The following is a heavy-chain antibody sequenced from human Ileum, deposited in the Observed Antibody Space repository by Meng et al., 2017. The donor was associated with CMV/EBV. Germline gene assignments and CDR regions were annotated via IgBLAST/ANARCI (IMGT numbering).Heavy chain of an antibody. CDR2: INHSGST. D-gene: IGHD1-7*01. CDR1: GGSFSGYY. V-gene: IGHV4-34*01. Sequence: LSLTCAVYGGSFSGYYWSWIRQPPGKGLEWIGEINHSGSTNYNPSLKSRVTISVDTSKNQFSLKLSSVTAADTAVYYCAVGITGTTGWFDPWGQGTLVTVSS. J-gene: IGHJ5*02. CDR3: AVGITGTTGWFDP.